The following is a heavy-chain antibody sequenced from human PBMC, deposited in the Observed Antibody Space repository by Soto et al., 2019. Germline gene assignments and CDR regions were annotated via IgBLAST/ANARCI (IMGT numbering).Heavy chain of an antibody. Sequence: QLQLQESGSGLVKPSQTLSLTSAVSGGSISSGGSSWTWIRQPPGKGLEWIGYIYHSGSTYYNPSLKSRVTISVDRSKNQFSLKLTSVTAADTAVYYCARGAVVNFDSWGQGTLVTVSS. D-gene: IGHD3-22*01. CDR1: GGSISSGGSS. CDR2: IYHSGST. CDR3: ARGAVVNFDS. J-gene: IGHJ4*02. V-gene: IGHV4-30-2*01.